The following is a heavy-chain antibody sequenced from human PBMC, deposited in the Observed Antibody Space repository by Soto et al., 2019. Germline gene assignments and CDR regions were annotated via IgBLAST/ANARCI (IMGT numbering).Heavy chain of an antibody. Sequence: ASVKVSCKASGYTFTGYYMHWVRQAPGQGLEWMGWINPNSGGTNYAQKFQGRVTMTRGTSISTAYMELSRLRSDDTAVYYCARDEGIAARLSYYYYGMDVWGQGTTVTVSS. CDR3: ARDEGIAARLSYYYYGMDV. D-gene: IGHD6-6*01. V-gene: IGHV1-2*02. CDR1: GYTFTGYY. CDR2: INPNSGGT. J-gene: IGHJ6*02.